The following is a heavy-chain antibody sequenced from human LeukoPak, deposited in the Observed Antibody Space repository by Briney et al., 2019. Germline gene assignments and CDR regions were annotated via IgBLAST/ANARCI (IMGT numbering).Heavy chain of an antibody. CDR1: GGSFSGYY. CDR2: INHSGST. D-gene: IGHD1-26*01. J-gene: IGHJ3*02. V-gene: IGHV4-34*01. Sequence: SETLSLTCAVYGGSFSGYYWSWIRQPPGKGLEWIGEINHSGSTNYNPSLKSRVTISVDTSKNQFSLKLSSVTAADTAVYYCARGAIRGVDAFNIWGQGTMVTVSS. CDR3: ARGAIRGVDAFNI.